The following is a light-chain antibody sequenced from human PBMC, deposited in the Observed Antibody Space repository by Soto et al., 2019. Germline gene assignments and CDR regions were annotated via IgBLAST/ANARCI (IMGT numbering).Light chain of an antibody. CDR3: QHCNYYSRV. CDR2: RSS. V-gene: IGKV1-5*03. J-gene: IGKJ1*01. CDR1: QSVDTW. Sequence: DIQMTQSPSTLSASIGDTVTITCRTSQSVDTWLAWYHHKAGKAPKLLIYRSSSLATGVPSRFSGSGSGTAFTLTIPSLQPDDFATYYGQHCNYYSRVFGQGTQVEIK.